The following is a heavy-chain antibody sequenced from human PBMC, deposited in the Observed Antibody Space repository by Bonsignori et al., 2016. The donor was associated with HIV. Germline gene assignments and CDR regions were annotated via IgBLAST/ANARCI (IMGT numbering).Heavy chain of an antibody. CDR2: IYPDDSDT. V-gene: IGHV5-51*01. CDR1: GYSFSSYW. CDR3: ARRGGPSNTWYWAGYYYMDV. J-gene: IGHJ6*03. Sequence: GESLKISCKGSGYSFSSYWIGWVRQMPGKGLEWMGIIYPDDSDTRYSPSFQGQVTISADKSISTAYLQWSSLKASDTAMYYCARRGGPSNTWYWAGYYYMDVWGKGTTVTVSS. D-gene: IGHD6-13*01.